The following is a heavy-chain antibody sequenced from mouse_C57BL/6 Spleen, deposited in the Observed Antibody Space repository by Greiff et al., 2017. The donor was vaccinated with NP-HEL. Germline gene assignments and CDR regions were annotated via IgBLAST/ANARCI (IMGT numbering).Heavy chain of an antibody. Sequence: VQLQQSGAELVRPGSSVKLSCKASGYTFTSYWMHWVKQRPIQGLEWIGNIDPSDSETHYNQKFKDKATLTVDKSSSTAYMQLSSLTSEDSAVYYCARIYYDYGSWYFDVWGTGTTVTVSS. V-gene: IGHV1-52*01. J-gene: IGHJ1*03. CDR3: ARIYYDYGSWYFDV. D-gene: IGHD2-4*01. CDR1: GYTFTSYW. CDR2: IDPSDSET.